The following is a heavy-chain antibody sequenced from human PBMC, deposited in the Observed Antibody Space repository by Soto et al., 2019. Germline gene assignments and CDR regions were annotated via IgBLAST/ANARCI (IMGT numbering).Heavy chain of an antibody. CDR3: ARDGDSSGAQNYAFDI. V-gene: IGHV1-69*01. J-gene: IGHJ3*02. CDR2: IIPIFGTA. CDR1: GGTFSSYA. Sequence: QVQLVQSGAEVKKPGSSVKVSCKASGGTFSSYAISWVRQAPGQGLEWMGGIIPIFGTANYAQKFQGRVTITADESTSRAYMELSSLRSEDTAVYYCARDGDSSGAQNYAFDIWGQGTMVPVSS. D-gene: IGHD6-19*01.